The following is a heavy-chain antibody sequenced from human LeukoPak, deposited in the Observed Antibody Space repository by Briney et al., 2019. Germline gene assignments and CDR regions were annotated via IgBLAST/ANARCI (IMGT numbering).Heavy chain of an antibody. J-gene: IGHJ4*02. CDR2: NSAYNGNT. V-gene: IGHV1-18*01. CDR1: GYTFTSYG. CDR3: ARVGKRGYSYGFVDY. D-gene: IGHD5-18*01. Sequence: ASVKVSCKASGYTFTSYGISWVRQAPGQGLEWMGWNSAYNGNTNYAQKLQGRVTMTTDTSTSTAYMELRSLRSDDTAVYYCARVGKRGYSYGFVDYWGQGTLVTVSS.